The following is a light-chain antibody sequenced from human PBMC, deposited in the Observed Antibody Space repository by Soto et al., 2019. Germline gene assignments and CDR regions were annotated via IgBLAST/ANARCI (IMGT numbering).Light chain of an antibody. CDR3: QQYNNWPPWT. CDR1: QSLRSS. Sequence: ETIMTQSPDTPPVSLGERATLSCRPSQSLRSSLAWYQPKPGQAPRLLIYDASTRATGIPARFSGSGSGTDFTLTISSLQSEDFAVYYCQQYNNWPPWTVGKGTKGDNK. V-gene: IGKV3-15*01. J-gene: IGKJ1*01. CDR2: DAS.